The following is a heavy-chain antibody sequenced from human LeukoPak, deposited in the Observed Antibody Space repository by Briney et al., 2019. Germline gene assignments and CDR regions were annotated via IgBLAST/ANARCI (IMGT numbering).Heavy chain of an antibody. CDR3: AIMHGYYDGSGYWVQ. CDR2: ISGSGGST. V-gene: IGHV3-23*01. J-gene: IGHJ1*01. CDR1: GFTFSSYA. Sequence: PGGSLRLSCAASGFTFSSYAMSWVRQAPGKGLEWVSGISGSGGSTYYADSVKGRFTISRDNPRNTLYMQMNSLRDEDTAVYYCAIMHGYYDGSGYWVQWGQGTLVTVSS. D-gene: IGHD3-22*01.